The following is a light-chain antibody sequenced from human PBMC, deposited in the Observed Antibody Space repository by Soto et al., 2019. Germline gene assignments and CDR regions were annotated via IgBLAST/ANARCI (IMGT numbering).Light chain of an antibody. J-gene: IGKJ2*01. Sequence: EIVMKQSPATLSVSKGERATLSCRASQSVSSNLAWYQQKPGQAPRLLIYDASNRATGIPARFSGSGSGTEFTLTISSLQSEDFALYYCHQYNSWPPGTFGQGTKVDIK. V-gene: IGKV3D-15*01. CDR1: QSVSSN. CDR3: HQYNSWPPGT. CDR2: DAS.